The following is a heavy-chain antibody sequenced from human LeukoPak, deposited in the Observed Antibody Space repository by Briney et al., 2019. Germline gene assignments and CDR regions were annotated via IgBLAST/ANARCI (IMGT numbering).Heavy chain of an antibody. D-gene: IGHD4-17*01. CDR1: GGSFSGYY. V-gene: IGHV4-34*01. CDR2: INHSGST. Sequence: KPSETLSLTCAVYGGSFSGYYWSWIRQPPGKGLEWIGEINHSGSTNYNPSLKSRVTISVDTSKNQFSLKLSSVTAADTAVYYCARARDYGDYYFDYWGQGTLVTVSS. CDR3: ARARDYGDYYFDY. J-gene: IGHJ4*02.